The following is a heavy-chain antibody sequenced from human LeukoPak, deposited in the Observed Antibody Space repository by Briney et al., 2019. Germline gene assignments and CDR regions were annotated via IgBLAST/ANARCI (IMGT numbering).Heavy chain of an antibody. CDR1: GFSFSNNG. V-gene: IGHV3-33*01. Sequence: GRSLRLSCAASGFSFSNNGIHWVRQAPGKGLEWVAFIQSNGNPKYYADSVRGRFTISRDNSKKTCYFQMDSLRVEDTAVYYCAREASTEIIGGMDVRGQGTTVTVTS. CDR3: AREASTEIIGGMDV. J-gene: IGHJ6*02. CDR2: IQSNGNPK. D-gene: IGHD2-8*02.